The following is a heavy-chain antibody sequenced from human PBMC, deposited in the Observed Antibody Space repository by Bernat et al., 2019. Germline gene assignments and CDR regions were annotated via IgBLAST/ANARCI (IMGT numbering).Heavy chain of an antibody. D-gene: IGHD2-2*01. V-gene: IGHV4-39*01. CDR2: IYYSGST. CDR3: ARQHCSSTSCYVGAYYYGMDV. Sequence: QLQLQESGPGLVKPSETLSLTCTVSGGSISSSSYYWGWIRQPPGKGREWIGSIYYSGSTYYNPSLKSRVTISVDTSKTQFSLKLSSVTAADTAVYYCARQHCSSTSCYVGAYYYGMDVWGQGTTVTVSS. J-gene: IGHJ6*02. CDR1: GGSISSSSYY.